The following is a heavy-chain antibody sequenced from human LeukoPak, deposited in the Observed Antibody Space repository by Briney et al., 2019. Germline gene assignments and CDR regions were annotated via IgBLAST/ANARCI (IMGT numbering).Heavy chain of an antibody. D-gene: IGHD5-24*01. CDR1: GFTFSSYE. CDR2: ISSSGSTI. CDR3: AGVEMATGPFGY. Sequence: GGSLRLSCAASGFTFSSYEMNWVRQAPGKGLEWVSYISSSGSTIYYADSVKGRFTISRDNAKNSLYLQMNSLRAEDTAVYYCAGVEMATGPFGYWGQGTLVTVSS. J-gene: IGHJ4*02. V-gene: IGHV3-48*03.